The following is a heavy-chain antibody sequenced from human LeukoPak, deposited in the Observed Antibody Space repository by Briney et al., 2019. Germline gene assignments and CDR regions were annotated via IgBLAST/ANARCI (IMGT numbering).Heavy chain of an antibody. V-gene: IGHV3-7*01. CDR1: GFTFSSHW. Sequence: GGSLRLSCAASGFTFSSHWMSWVRQAPGKGLEWVANIKQDGSEKYYVDSVKGRFTISRDNAKNSLYLQMNSLRAEDTAVYYCASAAGRIVARPGYWGQGTLVTVSS. CDR2: IKQDGSEK. D-gene: IGHD6-6*01. J-gene: IGHJ4*02. CDR3: ASAAGRIVARPGY.